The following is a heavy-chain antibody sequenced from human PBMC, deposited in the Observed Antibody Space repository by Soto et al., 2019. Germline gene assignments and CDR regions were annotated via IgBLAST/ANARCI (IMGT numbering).Heavy chain of an antibody. D-gene: IGHD6-13*01. J-gene: IGHJ5*02. CDR1: GYTFTSYY. Sequence: ASVKVSCKASGYTFTSYYMHWVRQAPGQGLEWMGIINPSGGSTSYAHKFQGRVTMTRDTSTSTVYMELSSLRSEETAVYYCARGAYSSSSLSWFDXWGQGTLVTVSX. CDR3: ARGAYSSSSLSWFDX. CDR2: INPSGGST. V-gene: IGHV1-46*01.